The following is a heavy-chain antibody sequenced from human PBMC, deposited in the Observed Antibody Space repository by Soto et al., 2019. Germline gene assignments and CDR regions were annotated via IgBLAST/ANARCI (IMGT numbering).Heavy chain of an antibody. CDR2: MSYDGTKQ. CDR1: GFTFSTYG. CDR3: AKEYGSTWIDH. J-gene: IGHJ4*02. Sequence: GGSLRLSCAASGFTFSTYGMQWVRQAPGKGLEWVAAMSYDGTKQYHVDSVKGRFTISRDNSRNTLFLQLNSLRDEDTAVYYCAKEYGSTWIDHWGQGTPVTVSS. D-gene: IGHD6-13*01. V-gene: IGHV3-30*18.